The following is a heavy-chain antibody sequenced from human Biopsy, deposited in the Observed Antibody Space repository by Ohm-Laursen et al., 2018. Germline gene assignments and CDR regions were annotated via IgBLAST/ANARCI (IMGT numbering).Heavy chain of an antibody. J-gene: IGHJ4*02. V-gene: IGHV1-24*01. D-gene: IGHD1-1*01. CDR3: AANINVWNVNY. CDR2: FAPENGKT. CDR1: GYTLTELS. Sequence: GGSARVSCKVSGYTLTELSMHWVRQAPGRGLEWMGGFAPENGKTIYAQKFQGRITMTEDTSTDTAYMELSSLRSEDTAVYYCAANINVWNVNYWGQGTQVTVSS.